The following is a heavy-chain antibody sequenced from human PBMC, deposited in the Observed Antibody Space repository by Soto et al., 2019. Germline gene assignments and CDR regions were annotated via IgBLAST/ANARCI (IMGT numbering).Heavy chain of an antibody. CDR2: VDHSGNT. Sequence: QVQLQQWGAGLLKPSGILSLTCAVSGGSFSGYYWTWIRQSPGKGLEWIGEVDHSGNTNSNPSLKSRVTISVDTSKNQFSLKMTSVTAADTSVYYCARGTYMGPRPDDYYGMDVWGQGTTVTVSS. V-gene: IGHV4-34*01. J-gene: IGHJ6*02. CDR1: GGSFSGYY. CDR3: ARGTYMGPRPDDYYGMDV. D-gene: IGHD6-6*01.